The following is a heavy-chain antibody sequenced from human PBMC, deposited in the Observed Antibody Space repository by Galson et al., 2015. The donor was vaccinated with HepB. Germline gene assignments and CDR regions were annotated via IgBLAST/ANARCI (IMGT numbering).Heavy chain of an antibody. V-gene: IGHV3-64*04. J-gene: IGHJ4*02. Sequence: SLRLSCAASGFNFNYYAMHWVRQAPGRGLEYISGITNDGAGTNYADFVRGRFTISRDNSKNTVLLQLNSLRVEDTAVYYCAKDGVMVAANPYHFHYWGQGTLVTVSS. D-gene: IGHD2-15*01. CDR1: GFNFNYYA. CDR3: AKDGVMVAANPYHFHY. CDR2: ITNDGAGT.